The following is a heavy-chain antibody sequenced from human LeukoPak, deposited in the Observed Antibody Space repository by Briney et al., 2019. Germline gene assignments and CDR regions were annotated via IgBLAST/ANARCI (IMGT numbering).Heavy chain of an antibody. V-gene: IGHV4-30-4*01. CDR2: IYYSGST. CDR1: GGSISSGDYY. D-gene: IGHD5-12*01. Sequence: PSQTLSLTCTVSGGSISSGDYYWSWIRQPPGKGLEWIGYIYYSGSTYYNPSLKSRVTISVDTSKNQFSLKLSSVTAADTAVYYCAKVARVTVATTVGTSYDYYYMDVWGKGTTVTVSS. CDR3: AKVARVTVATTVGTSYDYYYMDV. J-gene: IGHJ6*03.